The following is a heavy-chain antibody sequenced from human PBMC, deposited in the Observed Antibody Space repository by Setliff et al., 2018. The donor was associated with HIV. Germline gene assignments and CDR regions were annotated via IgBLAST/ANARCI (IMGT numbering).Heavy chain of an antibody. Sequence: GESLKISCKGSGYSFTSYWIGWVRQMPGKGLEWMGIIYPGDSDTRYSPSFQGQVTISADKSISTAYLQWSSMKASDTAMYYCARGNYDILTGYIGYYDYWGQGTLVTVSS. CDR3: ARGNYDILTGYIGYYDY. J-gene: IGHJ4*02. CDR2: IYPGDSDT. D-gene: IGHD3-9*01. V-gene: IGHV5-51*01. CDR1: GYSFTSYW.